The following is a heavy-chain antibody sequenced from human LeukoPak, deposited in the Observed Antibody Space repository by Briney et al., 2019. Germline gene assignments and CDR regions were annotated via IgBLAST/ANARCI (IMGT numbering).Heavy chain of an antibody. V-gene: IGHV3-33*03. CDR2: IWYDGGNK. Sequence: GRSLRLSCAASGFTFNSYGMHWVRQAPGKGLEWVAVIWYDGGNKYYADSVKGRFTISRDNAKNSLYLQMNSLRAEDTAVYYCAGGGYTYYYDSSGYRTLGGLDYWGQGTLVTVSS. D-gene: IGHD3-22*01. CDR3: AGGGYTYYYDSSGYRTLGGLDY. J-gene: IGHJ4*02. CDR1: GFTFNSYG.